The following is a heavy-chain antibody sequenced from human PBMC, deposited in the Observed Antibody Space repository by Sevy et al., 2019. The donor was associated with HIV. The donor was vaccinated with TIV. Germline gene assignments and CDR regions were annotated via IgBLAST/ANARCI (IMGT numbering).Heavy chain of an antibody. CDR1: GFTFSDYY. Sequence: GGSLRLSCAASGFTFSDYYIHWIRQAPGTGLEWVSYISSSGSTIYYADSVKGRFTISRDNAKNSVYLQMNSLRVEDTAVYYCAREDIADRHFDYWGQGALVTVSS. D-gene: IGHD6-6*01. J-gene: IGHJ4*02. CDR2: ISSSGSTI. V-gene: IGHV3-11*01. CDR3: AREDIADRHFDY.